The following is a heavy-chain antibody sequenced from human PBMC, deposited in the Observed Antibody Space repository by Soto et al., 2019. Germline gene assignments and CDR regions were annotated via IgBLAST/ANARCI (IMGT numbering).Heavy chain of an antibody. J-gene: IGHJ3*02. CDR3: ARVESFYYDSSGNPIGGAFDI. CDR2: ISSSSNK. CDR1: GFTFSNYN. V-gene: IGHV3-21*01. D-gene: IGHD3-22*01. Sequence: EVQLVESGGGLVKPGGSLRLSCAASGFTFSNYNMNWVRQAPGKGLEWVSSISSSSNKYYADSVKGRFTISRDNAKKSLYLQMNSLRAEDTAVYYCARVESFYYDSSGNPIGGAFDIWGQGTVVTVSS.